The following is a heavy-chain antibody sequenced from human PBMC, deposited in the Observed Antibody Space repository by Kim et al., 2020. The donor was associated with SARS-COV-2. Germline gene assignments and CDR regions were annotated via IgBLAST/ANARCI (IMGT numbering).Heavy chain of an antibody. J-gene: IGHJ4*02. V-gene: IGHV3-15*01. CDR2: IKSKIDGGTT. CDR3: TTDKLTGIPYDY. Sequence: GGSLRLSCAASGFTFSNAWMSWVRQAPGKGLEWVDRIKSKIDGGTTDFAAPVKGRFTISRDDSKNTLYLQMNSLKTEDTAVYYCTTDKLTGIPYDYWGQGTLVTVSS. CDR1: GFTFSNAW. D-gene: IGHD3-9*01.